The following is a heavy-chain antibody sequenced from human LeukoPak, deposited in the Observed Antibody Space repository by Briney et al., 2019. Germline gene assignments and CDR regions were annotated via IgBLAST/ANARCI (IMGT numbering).Heavy chain of an antibody. CDR2: ISYDGSNR. V-gene: IGHV3-30*02. CDR3: EKATRGSYSDY. D-gene: IGHD5-12*01. J-gene: IGHJ4*02. Sequence: PGGFLRLSCAPSGFTFSSSGMHWVRQAPGEGRGWVAFISYDGSNRYYADSVKSRFNISRDNSKNTLYLQMNSVRAEDTSVYYCEKATRGSYSDYWGQGTLVTVSS. CDR1: GFTFSSSG.